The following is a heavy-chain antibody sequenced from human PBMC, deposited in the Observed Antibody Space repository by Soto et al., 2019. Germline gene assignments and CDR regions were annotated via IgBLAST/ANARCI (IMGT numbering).Heavy chain of an antibody. CDR3: ARDRSYSNYYYYYYALDV. Sequence: GGSLRLSCAASGFSLNNYAMNWVRQAPWKRLEWVSAISGVDGYSSYTDSVKGRFTISRDDTDNTLYLQMNSLRVEDTAVHFCARDRSYSNYYYYYYALDVWGQGTTVTVSS. V-gene: IGHV3-23*01. CDR2: ISGVDGYS. J-gene: IGHJ6*02. CDR1: GFSLNNYA. D-gene: IGHD4-4*01.